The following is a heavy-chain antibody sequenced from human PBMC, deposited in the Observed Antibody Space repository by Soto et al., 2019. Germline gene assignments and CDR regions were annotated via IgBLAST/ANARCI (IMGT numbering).Heavy chain of an antibody. CDR2: IYYSGST. J-gene: IGHJ3*02. D-gene: IGHD2-15*01. CDR3: ARAGGYCSGGSCYSLADAFDI. Sequence: PSETLSLTCTVSGGSVSSGSYYWSWIRQPPGKGLEWIGYIYYSGSTNYNPSLKSRVTIPVDTSKNQFSLKLSSVTAADTAVYYCARAGGYCSGGSCYSLADAFDIWGQGTMVTVSS. CDR1: GGSVSSGSYY. V-gene: IGHV4-61*01.